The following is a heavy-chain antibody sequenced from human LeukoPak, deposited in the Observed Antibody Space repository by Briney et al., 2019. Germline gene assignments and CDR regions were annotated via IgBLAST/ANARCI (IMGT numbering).Heavy chain of an antibody. CDR1: GFTFSSYA. J-gene: IGHJ4*02. Sequence: GGSLRLSCAASGFTFSSYAMSWVRQAPGKGLEWVPAISGSGGSTYYADSVKGRFTISRDNSKNTLYLQMNSLRAEDTAVYYCAKGIFGSGSGDYWGQGTLVTVSS. D-gene: IGHD3-10*01. V-gene: IGHV3-23*01. CDR3: AKGIFGSGSGDY. CDR2: ISGSGGST.